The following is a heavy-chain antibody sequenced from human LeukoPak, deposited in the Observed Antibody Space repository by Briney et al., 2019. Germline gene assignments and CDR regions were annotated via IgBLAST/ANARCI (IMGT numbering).Heavy chain of an antibody. J-gene: IGHJ4*02. CDR1: GYTFTNYD. V-gene: IGHV1-8*02. CDR2: MSPGSGYT. D-gene: IGHD6-25*01. CDR3: ARGIEAGVDY. Sequence: ASVKVSCKTSGYTFTNYDINWVRQATGQGLEWLGWMSPGSGYTGYAQKFQARVTMTRDISITTAYVELSSLRSEDTAVYYCARGIEAGVDYWGQGTLVTVPS.